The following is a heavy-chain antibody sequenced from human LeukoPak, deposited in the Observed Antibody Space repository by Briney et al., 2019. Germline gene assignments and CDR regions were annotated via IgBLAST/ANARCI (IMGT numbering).Heavy chain of an antibody. CDR2: IYYSGST. V-gene: IGHV4-30-4*01. CDR1: GGSISSGDYY. D-gene: IGHD5-18*01. J-gene: IGHJ4*02. Sequence: PSQTLSLTCTVSGGSISSGDYYWSWIRQPPGKGLEWIGYIYYSGSTYYNPSLKSRVTISVDTSKNQFSLKLSSVTAADTAVYYCARSLDTAMVYPPFDYWGQGTLVTVSS. CDR3: ARSLDTAMVYPPFDY.